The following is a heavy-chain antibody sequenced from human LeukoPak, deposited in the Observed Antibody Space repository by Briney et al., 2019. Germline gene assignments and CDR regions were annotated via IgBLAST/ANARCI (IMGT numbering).Heavy chain of an antibody. Sequence: SETLSLTCTVSGGSISSYYWSWIRQPPGKGLEWIGYIYYTGSTNYNPPLKSRVTISVDTSKNQFSLKLSYVNAADTAVYYCARYISSGPDYWGQGTLVTVSS. CDR3: ARYISSGPDY. V-gene: IGHV4-59*08. CDR2: IYYTGST. J-gene: IGHJ4*02. CDR1: GGSISSYY. D-gene: IGHD6-6*01.